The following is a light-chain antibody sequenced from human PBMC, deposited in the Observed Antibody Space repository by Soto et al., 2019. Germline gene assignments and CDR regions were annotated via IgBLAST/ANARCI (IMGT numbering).Light chain of an antibody. CDR3: QQYSRYPLT. J-gene: IGKJ4*01. CDR2: AAS. Sequence: DIQLTQSPSSLSASVGDTVTITCRASQDIRIYLAWFQQNPGKAPQSLIYAASSLQSGVPSKFSGSSSGTDFTLTINNLQPEDFATYYCQQYSRYPLTFDGGTKVEIK. CDR1: QDIRIY. V-gene: IGKV1-16*02.